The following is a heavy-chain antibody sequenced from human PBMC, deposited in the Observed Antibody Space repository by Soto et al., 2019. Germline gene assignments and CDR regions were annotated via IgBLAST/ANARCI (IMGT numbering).Heavy chain of an antibody. CDR2: ITPILGIA. Sequence: ASVKVSCKASGGTFSSYTIGWVRQAPGQGLEWMGRITPILGIANYAQKFQGRVTITADKSTSTAYMELSSLRSEDTAVYYCATNNHRIAAAGKIKDYWGQGTLVTVSS. J-gene: IGHJ4*02. CDR1: GGTFSSYT. CDR3: ATNNHRIAAAGKIKDY. V-gene: IGHV1-69*02. D-gene: IGHD6-13*01.